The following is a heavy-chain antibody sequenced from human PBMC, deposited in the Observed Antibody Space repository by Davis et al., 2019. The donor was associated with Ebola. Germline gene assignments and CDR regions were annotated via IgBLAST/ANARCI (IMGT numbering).Heavy chain of an antibody. J-gene: IGHJ4*02. Sequence: AASVKVSCKASGFTLTKYAIHWVRQAPGQRLEWMGWVHGGNGNTKYSQRFQGRVTITTDTSASTVYLDLTSLRSDDTAVYYCARGEYYYDSSGLLRRLNPLDYWGQGTLVTVSS. D-gene: IGHD3-22*01. CDR3: ARGEYYYDSSGLLRRLNPLDY. CDR1: GFTLTKYA. CDR2: VHGGNGNT. V-gene: IGHV1-3*01.